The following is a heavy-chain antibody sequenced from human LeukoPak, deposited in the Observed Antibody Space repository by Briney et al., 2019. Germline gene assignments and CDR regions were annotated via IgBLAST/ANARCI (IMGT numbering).Heavy chain of an antibody. CDR3: ARDKSEVILVGATGTPYYYCYMDV. D-gene: IGHD1-26*01. V-gene: IGHV3-53*01. J-gene: IGHJ6*03. CDR1: GFTVSSNY. CDR2: IYSGGST. Sequence: GGCVSLACAASGFTVSSNYMSSVRQAPGKGLEWVSVIYSGGSTYYADSVKGRFTISRDNSKNNLYLQMNSLRAEDTAVYYCARDKSEVILVGATGTPYYYCYMDVWGKGTTASLSS.